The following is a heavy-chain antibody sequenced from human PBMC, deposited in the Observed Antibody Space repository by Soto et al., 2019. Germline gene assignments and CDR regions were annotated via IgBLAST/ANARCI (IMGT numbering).Heavy chain of an antibody. D-gene: IGHD3-16*01. Sequence: EVQLLESGGGLVQPGGSLRLSCTASGFAFSSYVLSWVRQAPGKGLEWVSAIGGSGGSTYYADSVKGRFTISRGNAKNTLFLQMNSLRAEDTAVFYCAKRRGEGFFDYWGQGTLVTVSS. V-gene: IGHV3-23*01. CDR3: AKRRGEGFFDY. J-gene: IGHJ4*02. CDR1: GFAFSSYV. CDR2: IGGSGGST.